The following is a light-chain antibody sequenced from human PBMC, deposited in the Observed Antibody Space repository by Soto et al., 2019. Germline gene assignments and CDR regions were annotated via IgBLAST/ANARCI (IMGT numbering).Light chain of an antibody. Sequence: MLTQSPATLSLPPGGRATLSCTASQGISTYIAWYQQKPGHPPRLLMFDASRRATGVPPRFSGGGFGTQFTLTINNLEPDDFAVYYCQQRGETFGPGTRLEIK. CDR1: QGISTY. CDR3: QQRGET. V-gene: IGKV3-11*01. J-gene: IGKJ5*01. CDR2: DAS.